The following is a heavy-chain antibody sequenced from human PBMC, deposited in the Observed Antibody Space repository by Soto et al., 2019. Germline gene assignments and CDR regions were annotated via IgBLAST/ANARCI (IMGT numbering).Heavy chain of an antibody. D-gene: IGHD3-9*01. CDR2: IYWDDDK. CDR1: GFSLSTSGVG. V-gene: IGHV2-5*02. Sequence: SGPTLVNPTQTLTLTCTFSGFSLSTSGVGVGWIRQPPGKALEWLALIYWDDDKRYSPSLKSRLTITKDTSKNQVVLTMTNMDPVDTATYYCAHSPEETYYYILTGYFYFDYWGQGTLVTVSS. J-gene: IGHJ4*02. CDR3: AHSPEETYYYILTGYFYFDY.